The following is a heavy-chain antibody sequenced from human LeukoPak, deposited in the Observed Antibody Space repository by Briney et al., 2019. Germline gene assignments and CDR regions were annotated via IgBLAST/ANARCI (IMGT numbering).Heavy chain of an antibody. CDR1: GGSISSGSYY. J-gene: IGHJ1*01. D-gene: IGHD2-15*01. Sequence: SETLSLTCTVSGGSISSGSYYWSWIRQPPGQGLEWIGYIHYSGSTNYNPSLKSRVAMSVDTSMNRFSLKLNSVTAADTAVYYCATGDMASTPSAEYFHHWGQGTLVIVSS. CDR3: ATGDMASTPSAEYFHH. V-gene: IGHV4-61*01. CDR2: IHYSGST.